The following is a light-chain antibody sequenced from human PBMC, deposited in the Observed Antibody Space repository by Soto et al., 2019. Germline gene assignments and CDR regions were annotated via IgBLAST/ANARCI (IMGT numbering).Light chain of an antibody. CDR1: SSDVGGYNY. V-gene: IGLV2-8*01. J-gene: IGLJ7*01. Sequence: QSALTQPPSASGSPGQSVTMSCTGTSSDVGGYNYVSWYQQHPGKAPKLMIYEVSKRPSGVPDRFSGSKSGNTASLTVSGLQAEDEADYYCSSYAGSNAVFGGGTQLTVL. CDR3: SSYAGSNAV. CDR2: EVS.